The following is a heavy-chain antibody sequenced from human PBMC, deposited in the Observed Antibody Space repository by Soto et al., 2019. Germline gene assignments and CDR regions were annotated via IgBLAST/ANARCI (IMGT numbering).Heavy chain of an antibody. CDR1: GFIFSSYG. D-gene: IGHD4-4*01. J-gene: IGHJ6*02. CDR3: ASDGPTTITYAGMDV. Sequence: QVQLVESGGGVVQPGTSLRLSCVASGFIFSSYGMHWVRQAPGKGLEWVAVMWYDGRNKYYADSVKGRFTISRDNSKNMLYLEMSSLRAEDTAVYYCASDGPTTITYAGMDVWGQGSTVTVSS. V-gene: IGHV3-33*01. CDR2: MWYDGRNK.